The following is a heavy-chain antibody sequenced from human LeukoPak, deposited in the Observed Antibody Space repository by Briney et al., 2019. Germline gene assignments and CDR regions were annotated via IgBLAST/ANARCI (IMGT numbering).Heavy chain of an antibody. V-gene: IGHV1-69*05. CDR3: ARGRSLGALQWLVTEYFQH. CDR2: IIPIFGTA. D-gene: IGHD6-19*01. Sequence: SVKVSCKASGGTFSSYAISWVRQAPGQGLEWMGGIIPIFGTANYAQKFQGRVTITTDESTSTAYMELSSLRSEDTAVYYCARGRSLGALQWLVTEYFQHWGQGTLVTVSS. J-gene: IGHJ1*01. CDR1: GGTFSSYA.